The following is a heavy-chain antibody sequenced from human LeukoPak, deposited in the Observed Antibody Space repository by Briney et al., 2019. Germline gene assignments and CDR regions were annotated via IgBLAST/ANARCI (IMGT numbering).Heavy chain of an antibody. J-gene: IGHJ4*02. V-gene: IGHV1-18*01. CDR2: ISPYNRNT. Sequence: ASVKVSCKASGYTFINYSISWVRQAPGQGLEWMAWISPYNRNTYYAQNLQDRVTLTTDTSTNTAYMELRSLRSDDTAVYYCARDDLNYFDYWGQGTLVTVSS. CDR1: GYTFINYS. CDR3: ARDDLNYFDY.